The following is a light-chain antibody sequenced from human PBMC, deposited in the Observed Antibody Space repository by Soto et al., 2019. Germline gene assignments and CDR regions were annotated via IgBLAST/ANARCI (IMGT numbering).Light chain of an antibody. Sequence: EIVLTQSPATLSSFPGDRVTLSCRASQYINTRLAWYQHRPGQAPRPLIYQTSIRAAGIPARFSASGSGTDFTLTISYVQPEDFALYYCHQRQSWPRTFGQGTKVDI. CDR2: QTS. CDR1: QYINTR. V-gene: IGKV3-11*01. J-gene: IGKJ1*01. CDR3: HQRQSWPRT.